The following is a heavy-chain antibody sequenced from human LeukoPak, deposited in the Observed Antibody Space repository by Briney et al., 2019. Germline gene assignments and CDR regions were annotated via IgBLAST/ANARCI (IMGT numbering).Heavy chain of an antibody. D-gene: IGHD3-10*01. CDR3: AKDIGFGSGSYQDYYGMDV. V-gene: IGHV3-43*01. CDR1: GFTFDDYT. Sequence: TGGSLSLSCAASGFTFDDYTMHWVRQAPGKGLEWVSLISWDGGSTYYADSVKGRFTISRDNSKNSLYLQMNSLRTEDTALYYCAKDIGFGSGSYQDYYGMDVWGQGTTVTVSS. CDR2: ISWDGGST. J-gene: IGHJ6*02.